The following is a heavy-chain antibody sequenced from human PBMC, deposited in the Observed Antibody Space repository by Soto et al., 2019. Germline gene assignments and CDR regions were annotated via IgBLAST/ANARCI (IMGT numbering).Heavy chain of an antibody. CDR2: ISGSGGST. CDR1: GFTFSSYA. CDR3: AKRRTSGWYYFDY. Sequence: GGSLRLSCAASGFTFSSYAMSWVRQAPGKGLEWVSAISGSGGSTYYADSVKGRSTISRDNSKSTLYLQMNSLRADDTAVYYCAKRRTSGWYYFDYWGQGTLVTVSS. J-gene: IGHJ4*02. D-gene: IGHD6-19*01. V-gene: IGHV3-23*01.